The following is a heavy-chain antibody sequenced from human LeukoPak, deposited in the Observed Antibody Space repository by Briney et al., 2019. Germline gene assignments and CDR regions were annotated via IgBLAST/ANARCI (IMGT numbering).Heavy chain of an antibody. J-gene: IGHJ4*02. D-gene: IGHD6-13*01. CDR1: GFTFSSYG. Sequence: GGSLRLSCAASGFTFSSYGMHWVRQAPGKGLEWVAVIWYDGSNKYYADCVKGRFTISKDTSKNTLYLQMNSLRAEDTAVYYCARDLYSSSWYHYWGQGPLVTVSS. CDR3: ARDLYSSSWYHY. V-gene: IGHV3-33*01. CDR2: IWYDGSNK.